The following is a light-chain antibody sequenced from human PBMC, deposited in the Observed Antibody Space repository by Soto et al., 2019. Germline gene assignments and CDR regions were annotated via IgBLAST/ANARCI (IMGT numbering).Light chain of an antibody. Sequence: EIVLTQSPATLSLSPGERATLSCRASQSVSSYLAWYQPKPGQAPRLLIYDASNRATGIPARLSGSGSGTDFTLTISSLEPEDFAVYYCQQRSNWPLTFGGGTQVEIK. CDR1: QSVSSY. CDR3: QQRSNWPLT. J-gene: IGKJ4*01. V-gene: IGKV3-11*01. CDR2: DAS.